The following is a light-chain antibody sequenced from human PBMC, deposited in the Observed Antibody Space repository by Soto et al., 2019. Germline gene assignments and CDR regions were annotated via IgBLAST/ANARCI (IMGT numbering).Light chain of an antibody. CDR3: QQHSNWPPIT. Sequence: EIMLTQSPATLSLTPGERATLSCRASQSISNYVAWYQQKPGQAPRLLIYDASDRATGIPGRFSGSGSGTDFTLTISSLEPEDFAVYYCQQHSNWPPITFGQGTLLEIK. J-gene: IGKJ5*01. V-gene: IGKV3-11*01. CDR2: DAS. CDR1: QSISNY.